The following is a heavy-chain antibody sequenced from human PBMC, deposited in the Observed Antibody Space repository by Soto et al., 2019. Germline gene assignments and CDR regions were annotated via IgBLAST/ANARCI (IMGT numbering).Heavy chain of an antibody. CDR2: ISYDGNKK. CDR3: GRVQGAYAQYFES. D-gene: IGHD5-12*01. CDR1: GFTFSSYA. Sequence: QVQLVESGGGVVQPGRSLRLSCAASGFTFSSYAMFWVRQAPGKGLEWVALISYDGNKKFYADSVKGRFTISRDQSKNTLYMEMNNLRTEDTAVYYCGRVQGAYAQYFESWGQGTLVTVSS. J-gene: IGHJ4*02. V-gene: IGHV3-30-3*01.